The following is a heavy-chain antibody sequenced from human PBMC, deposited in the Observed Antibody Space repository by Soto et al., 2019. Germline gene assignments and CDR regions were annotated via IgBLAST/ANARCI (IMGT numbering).Heavy chain of an antibody. J-gene: IGHJ3*02. CDR2: IYYSGST. D-gene: IGHD6-13*01. V-gene: IGHV4-31*03. CDR3: ARDSNSLNFAFDI. Sequence: SETLSLTCTVSGGSISSGVYYWSWIRQHPGKGLEWIGYIYYSGSTYYNPSLKSRVTISVDTSKNQFSLKLSSVTAADTAVYYCARDSNSLNFAFDIWGQGTMVTVS. CDR1: GGSISSGVYY.